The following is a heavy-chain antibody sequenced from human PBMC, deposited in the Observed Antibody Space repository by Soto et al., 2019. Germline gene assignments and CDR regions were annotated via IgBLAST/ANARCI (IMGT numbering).Heavy chain of an antibody. CDR2: IGGSGSTI. Sequence: YSMNWVRQAPGKGLEWISYIGGSGSTIYYADSVQGRFTISRDNAKNSLYLQMNSLRAEDTAVYYCARDRSCTGSSCYRWFDPWGQGTLVTVSS. CDR1: YS. V-gene: IGHV3-48*01. J-gene: IGHJ5*02. CDR3: ARDRSCTGSSCYRWFDP. D-gene: IGHD2-15*01.